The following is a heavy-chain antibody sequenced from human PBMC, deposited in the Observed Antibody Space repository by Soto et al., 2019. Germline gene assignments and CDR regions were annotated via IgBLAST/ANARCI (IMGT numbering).Heavy chain of an antibody. CDR3: ARTLPATSGGGIDP. D-gene: IGHD3-16*01. Sequence: QVQLQESGPGLVKPSETLSLMCSVSGGSFTNSFWSWLRQPPGKGLELIGFISDTGSSRYSPSLYRRVTISVDTSKSPFSPSLASVPAADTAVYYCARTLPATSGGGIDPWGQGSLVTVSS. J-gene: IGHJ5*02. CDR2: ISDTGSS. CDR1: GGSFTNSF. V-gene: IGHV4-59*08.